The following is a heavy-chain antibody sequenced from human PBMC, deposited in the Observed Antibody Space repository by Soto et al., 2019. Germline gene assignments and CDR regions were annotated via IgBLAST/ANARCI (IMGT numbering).Heavy chain of an antibody. Sequence: QVQLMQSGAEVKKPGSSVKVSCKASGGTFSSYAISWVRQAPGQGLEWMAGIIPLFGTADYAQKFQGRVTITADESTSTAYMELSSLRSEDTAVYYCASNYGDYRYYYGMDVWGQGTTVTVSS. CDR1: GGTFSSYA. D-gene: IGHD4-17*01. V-gene: IGHV1-69*12. J-gene: IGHJ6*02. CDR3: ASNYGDYRYYYGMDV. CDR2: IIPLFGTA.